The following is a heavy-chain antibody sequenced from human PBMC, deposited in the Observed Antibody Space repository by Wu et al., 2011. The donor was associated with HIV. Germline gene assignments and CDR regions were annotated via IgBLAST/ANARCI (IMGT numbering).Heavy chain of an antibody. CDR2: IGTYNGNT. D-gene: IGHD2-15*01. CDR3: ARGKQVVVAAGYYYYYGMDV. Sequence: QVQLVQSGAEVKKPGASVKVSCKASGYTFTTYGISWVRQAPGQGLEWMGWIGTYNGNTNYAQKFQGRVIVTIDTSTSTAYMELSRLRSDDTAMYYCARGKQVVVAAGYYYYYGMDVWGPRDHGHRXL. J-gene: IGHJ6*01. CDR1: GYTFTTYG. V-gene: IGHV1-18*01.